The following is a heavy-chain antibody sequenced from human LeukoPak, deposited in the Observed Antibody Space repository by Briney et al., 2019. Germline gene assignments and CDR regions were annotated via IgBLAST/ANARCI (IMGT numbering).Heavy chain of an antibody. J-gene: IGHJ3*02. CDR2: ISGSGGST. CDR3: AKRFPSGYYAFDI. CDR1: GFTFSSYG. D-gene: IGHD3-3*01. V-gene: IGHV3-23*01. Sequence: GGSLRLSCAASGFTFSSYGMSWGRQAPGKGLEWVSSISGSGGSTYYADSVKGRFTISREKSKNTIELQMDSLRAEDTDVYYCAKRFPSGYYAFDIWGQGTMVTVSS.